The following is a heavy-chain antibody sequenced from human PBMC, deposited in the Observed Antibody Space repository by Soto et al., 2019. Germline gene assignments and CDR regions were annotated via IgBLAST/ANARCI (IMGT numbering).Heavy chain of an antibody. V-gene: IGHV4-61*01. CDR3: ARDLWGSWLTGFDY. J-gene: IGHJ4*02. CDR2: IYYSGST. Sequence: PSETLSLTCTVSGGSVSSGSYYWSWIRQPPGKGLEWIGYIYYSGSTNYNPSLKSRVTISVDTSKNQFSLKLSSVTAADTAVYYCARDLWGSWLTGFDYWGQGTLVTVSS. CDR1: GGSVSSGSYY. D-gene: IGHD3-16*01.